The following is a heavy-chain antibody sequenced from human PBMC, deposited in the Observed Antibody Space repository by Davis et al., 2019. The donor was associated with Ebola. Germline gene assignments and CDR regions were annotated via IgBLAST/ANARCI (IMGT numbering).Heavy chain of an antibody. CDR1: EFTFRSYL. V-gene: IGHV3-74*01. Sequence: GSPSPPFVGPEFTFRSYLFHLVRQAPGKGVEWVSRIDTDGSTTNYADPVRGRFTISRDNAKNTLFLQMNSLRADDTAVYYCARDVGGRAGYWGQGTLVTVSS. J-gene: IGHJ4*02. CDR2: IDTDGSTT. CDR3: ARDVGGRAGY.